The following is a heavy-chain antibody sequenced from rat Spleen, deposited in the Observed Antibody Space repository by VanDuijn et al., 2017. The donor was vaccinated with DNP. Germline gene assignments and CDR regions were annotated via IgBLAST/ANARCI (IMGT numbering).Heavy chain of an antibody. J-gene: IGHJ2*01. D-gene: IGHD4-1*01. CDR3: ARGGLDGYFDY. Sequence: QVQLKESGPGLVQPSETLSLTCTVSGFSLTSYSVHWVRQHSGKSLEWMGRMWSDGDTSYNSAFTSRLSISRDTSKSQVFLKMNSLQTEDTGTYYCARGGLDGYFDYWGQGVMVTVSS. V-gene: IGHV2S18*01. CDR2: MWSDGDT. CDR1: GFSLTSYS.